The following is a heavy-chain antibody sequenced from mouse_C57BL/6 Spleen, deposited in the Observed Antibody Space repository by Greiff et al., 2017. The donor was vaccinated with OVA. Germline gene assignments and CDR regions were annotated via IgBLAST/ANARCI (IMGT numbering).Heavy chain of an antibody. CDR2: IDPENGDT. Sequence: EVQLQQSGAELVRPGASVKLSCTASGFNIKDDYMHWVKQRPEQGLEWIGWIDPENGDTEYASKFQGKATITADTSSNTAYLQLSSLTSADTAVYYFTTYYDYDGKGRAGFAYWGQGTLVTVSA. D-gene: IGHD2-4*01. CDR1: GFNIKDDY. CDR3: TTYYDYDGKGRAGFAY. J-gene: IGHJ3*01. V-gene: IGHV14-4*01.